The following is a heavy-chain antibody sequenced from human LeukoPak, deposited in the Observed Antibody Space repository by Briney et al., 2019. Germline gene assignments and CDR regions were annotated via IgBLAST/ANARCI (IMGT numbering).Heavy chain of an antibody. D-gene: IGHD1-26*01. J-gene: IGHJ3*02. CDR1: GGSISSYY. CDR2: IYYSGST. V-gene: IGHV4-59*01. Sequence: PSETLSLTCTVSGGSISSYYWSWLRQPPGKGLEWIGYIYYSGSTNYNPSLKSRVTISVDTSKNQFSLKLSSVTAADTAVYYCARIPLGKYAFDIWGQGTMVTVSS. CDR3: ARIPLGKYAFDI.